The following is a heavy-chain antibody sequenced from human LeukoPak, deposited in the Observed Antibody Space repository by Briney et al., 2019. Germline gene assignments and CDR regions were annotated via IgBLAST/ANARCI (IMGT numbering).Heavy chain of an antibody. CDR2: ISAYSGHT. J-gene: IGHJ4*02. V-gene: IGHV1-18*01. D-gene: IGHD4-11*01. CDR3: ARGADYKTVKYDY. Sequence: ASVKVSCKASGYPFTSYGIVWVRQAPGQGLEWMGWISAYSGHTNYAQKLQGRVTMTTDRSTSTVYMELRSLRFDDTAVYYCARGADYKTVKYDYWGRGTRVTVSS. CDR1: GYPFTSYG.